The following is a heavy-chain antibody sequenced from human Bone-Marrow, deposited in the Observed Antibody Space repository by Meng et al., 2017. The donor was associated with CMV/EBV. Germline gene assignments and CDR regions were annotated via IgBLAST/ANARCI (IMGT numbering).Heavy chain of an antibody. CDR1: GFHVSRNY. Sequence: SLRLSCAASGFHVSRNYMGWVRQAPGRGLEWVSVIYSGGTTYYADSVKGRFTISRDTSKNTLFLQMNSLRAEDSAVYYCARGTVFDIWGQGTVVTVSS. J-gene: IGHJ3*02. D-gene: IGHD3/OR15-3a*01. CDR2: IYSGGTT. CDR3: ARGTVFDI. V-gene: IGHV3-53*01.